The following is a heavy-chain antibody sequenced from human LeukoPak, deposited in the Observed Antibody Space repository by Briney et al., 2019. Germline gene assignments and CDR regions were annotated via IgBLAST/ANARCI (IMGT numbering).Heavy chain of an antibody. D-gene: IGHD3-10*01. Sequence: SQTLSLTCTVSGGSISSGGYCWSWIRQHPGKGLEWIGYIYYSGSTYYNPSLKSRVTISVDTSKNQFSLKLSSVTAADTAVYYCARDSGGSTVDYWGQGTLVTVSS. V-gene: IGHV4-31*03. CDR1: GGSISSGGYC. J-gene: IGHJ4*02. CDR3: ARDSGGSTVDY. CDR2: IYYSGST.